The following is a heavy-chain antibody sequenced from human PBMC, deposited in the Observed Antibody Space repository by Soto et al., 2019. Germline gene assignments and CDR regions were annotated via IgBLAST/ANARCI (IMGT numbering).Heavy chain of an antibody. CDR2: MNPNSGNT. V-gene: IGHV1-8*01. D-gene: IGHD1-20*01. CDR1: GYTFTSYD. Sequence: QVQLVQSGAEVKKPGASVKVSCKASGYTFTSYDINWVRQATGQGFEWMGWMNPNSGNTGYAQKFQARVTMTRDTSITSASMDLSSLRSEDTAVYYCARSPRNWRFDSWGLGTLVPVSS. J-gene: IGHJ4*02. CDR3: ARSPRNWRFDS.